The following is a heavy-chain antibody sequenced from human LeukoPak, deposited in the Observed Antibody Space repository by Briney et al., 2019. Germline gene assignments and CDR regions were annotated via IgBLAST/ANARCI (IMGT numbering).Heavy chain of an antibody. CDR2: ISTYNSNT. CDR1: GDTFTSFG. D-gene: IGHD2/OR15-2a*01. V-gene: IGHV1-18*01. J-gene: IGHJ5*02. CDR3: ARDPTSANENVRAWFDP. Sequence: GSLRVSCMASGDTFTSFGFSWVRQAPGQGVERMGWISTYNSNTYYAQTSHGRIALTPFSSTGTAYLKLRRLTSDDTAVYYCARDPTSANENVRAWFDPWGQGTLVTVSS.